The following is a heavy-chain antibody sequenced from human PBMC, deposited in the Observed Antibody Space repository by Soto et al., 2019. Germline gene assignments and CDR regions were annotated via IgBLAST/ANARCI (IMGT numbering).Heavy chain of an antibody. CDR3: ARAGAAAGSYYYYYGMDV. J-gene: IGHJ6*02. D-gene: IGHD6-13*01. CDR1: GYTFTSYY. CDR2: INPSGGST. V-gene: IGHV1-46*01. Sequence: QVQLVQSGAEVKKPGASVKVSCKASGYTFTSYYMHWVRQAPGQGLEWMGIINPSGGSTSYAQKFQGRVTMTRDTSTSTVYMELSSLRSEDTAVYYCARAGAAAGSYYYYYGMDVWGQGTTVTVSS.